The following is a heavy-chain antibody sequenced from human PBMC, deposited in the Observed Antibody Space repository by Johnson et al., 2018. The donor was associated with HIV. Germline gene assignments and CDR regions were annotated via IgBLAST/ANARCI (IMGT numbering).Heavy chain of an antibody. V-gene: IGHV3-33*01. CDR2: MWYDGSNK. CDR1: GFTFSTYG. J-gene: IGHJ3*02. D-gene: IGHD1-1*01. Sequence: QVQLVESGGGVVQPGRSLRLSCAASGFTFSTYGMHWVRQAPGKGLEWVAVMWYDGSNKYYADSVKGRFTISRDNSKNTLYLQMNSLRAEDTAVYYCARARNWNDDDAFDIWGQGTMVTVSS. CDR3: ARARNWNDDDAFDI.